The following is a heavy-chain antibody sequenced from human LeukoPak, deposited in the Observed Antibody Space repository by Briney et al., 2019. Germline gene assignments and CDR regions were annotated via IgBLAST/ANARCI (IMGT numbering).Heavy chain of an antibody. CDR2: IYPADSDT. J-gene: IGHJ3*02. CDR3: ARRYCSSTSCYIPFAFDI. Sequence: GEPLKTSCKGSGYSFTSYWIGWVRPMPGKGLEWMGIIYPADSDTRYSPSFQGQVTISADKSISTAYLQWSSLKASDTAMYYCARRYCSSTSCYIPFAFDIWGQGTMVTVSS. D-gene: IGHD2-2*02. V-gene: IGHV5-51*01. CDR1: GYSFTSYW.